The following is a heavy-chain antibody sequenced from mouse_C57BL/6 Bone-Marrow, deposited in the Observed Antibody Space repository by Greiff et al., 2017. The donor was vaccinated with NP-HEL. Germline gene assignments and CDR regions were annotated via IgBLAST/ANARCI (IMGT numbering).Heavy chain of an antibody. J-gene: IGHJ4*01. CDR3: ARATGGEYYYAMDY. CDR1: GFKLKNTY. D-gene: IGHD4-1*02. CDR2: IDTATFNP. V-gene: IGHV14-3*01. Sequence: VQLQQSVAELVRPGASVKLSCTASGFKLKNTYMHWVKQTPQQFLSFLLRIDTATFNPTYSPNFQFNATITADTSSNTAYLQLSSLTSEDTAIYYCARATGGEYYYAMDYWGQGTSVTVSS.